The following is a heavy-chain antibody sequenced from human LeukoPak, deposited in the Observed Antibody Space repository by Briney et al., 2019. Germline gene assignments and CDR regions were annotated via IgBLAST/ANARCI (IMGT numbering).Heavy chain of an antibody. J-gene: IGHJ4*02. Sequence: SETLSLTCAVSGASVNSGSYYWSWIRQHPGKGLEWIGYINYTGITNYNPSLKSRVTMSVDTSKIQFSLKLSSVTTADTAVYFCARYYCPNGVCSGFDHWGQGTLVTVSS. CDR2: INYTGIT. D-gene: IGHD2-8*01. CDR1: GASVNSGSYY. CDR3: ARYYCPNGVCSGFDH. V-gene: IGHV4-61*01.